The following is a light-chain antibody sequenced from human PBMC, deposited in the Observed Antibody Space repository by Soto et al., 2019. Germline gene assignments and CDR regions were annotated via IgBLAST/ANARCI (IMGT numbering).Light chain of an antibody. V-gene: IGLV2-8*01. CDR2: EVS. CDR1: TSDVGGYNY. Sequence: QSALTQPPSASGSPGQSVTISCTGTTSDVGGYNYVSWYQQHPGKAPKLMIYEVSKRPSGVPDRFSGSKSGNTASLTVSGLQADDEADYYCTSYGGNYNVVFGGGTKLTVL. CDR3: TSYGGNYNVV. J-gene: IGLJ2*01.